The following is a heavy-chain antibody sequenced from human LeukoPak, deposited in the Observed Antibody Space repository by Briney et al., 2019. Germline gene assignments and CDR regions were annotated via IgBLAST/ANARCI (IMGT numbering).Heavy chain of an antibody. V-gene: IGHV3-30*03. D-gene: IGHD3-10*01. CDR2: ISYDGSNK. CDR1: GFMFSVYG. Sequence: PGGSLRLSCAASGFMFSVYGMHWVRQAPGKGLEWLAIISYDGSNKYYADSVKGRFTISRDNSKNTLSLQMNSLRAEDTAVYYCAPYGSGSYYSHDYWGQGTLVTVSS. J-gene: IGHJ4*02. CDR3: APYGSGSYYSHDY.